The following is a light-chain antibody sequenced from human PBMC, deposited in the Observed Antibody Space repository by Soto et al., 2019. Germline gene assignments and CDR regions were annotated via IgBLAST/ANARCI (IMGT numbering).Light chain of an antibody. CDR3: QTCGTGIHGV. V-gene: IGLV4-69*01. CDR2: LNSDGSH. Sequence: QSVLTQSPSASASLGASVKLTCTLSSGHSSYAIAWHQQQPEKGPRYLMKLNSDGSHSTGDGIPDRFSGSSSGAERYLTISSLQSEDEADYYCQTCGTGIHGVFGGGTKLTVL. CDR1: SGHSSYA. J-gene: IGLJ2*01.